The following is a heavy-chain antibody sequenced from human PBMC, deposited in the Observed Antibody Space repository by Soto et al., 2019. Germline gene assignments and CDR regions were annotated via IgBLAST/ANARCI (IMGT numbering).Heavy chain of an antibody. J-gene: IGHJ6*04. CDR3: ASDDVLCDGGRCYGITLDV. Sequence: EVQRVESGGGLVQPGGSLRLSCAASGFTVSSKYMTWVRQAPGKGLECVSLIQSGGTTYYADSVKGRFTISRDTSENTLHLPMDSLRVEDTAVYYCASDDVLCDGGRCYGITLDVWGKGTTVTVSS. CDR1: GFTVSSKY. D-gene: IGHD2-15*01. CDR2: IQSGGTT. V-gene: IGHV3-66*01.